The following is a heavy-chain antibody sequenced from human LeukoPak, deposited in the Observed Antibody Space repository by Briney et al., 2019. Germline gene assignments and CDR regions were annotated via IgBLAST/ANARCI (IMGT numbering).Heavy chain of an antibody. Sequence: ASVKLSCKASGYTFTITDINWVRQATGQGLEWMGWMNPSSGNTGYAHQFQGRVTMTRDTSINTAYMELTSLTSDDTAVYYCARGGGFIDSWGQGTLVTVSS. CDR3: ARGGGFIDS. V-gene: IGHV1-8*01. D-gene: IGHD5-12*01. J-gene: IGHJ4*02. CDR2: MNPSSGNT. CDR1: GYTFTITD.